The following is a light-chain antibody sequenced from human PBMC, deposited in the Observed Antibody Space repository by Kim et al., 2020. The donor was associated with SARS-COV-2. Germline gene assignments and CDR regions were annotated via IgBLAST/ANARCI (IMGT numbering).Light chain of an antibody. CDR2: RNN. V-gene: IGLV1-47*01. J-gene: IGLJ2*01. CDR3: AAWDDSLSGPV. CDR1: TSNLGTNY. Sequence: GQRVTISSSGSTSNLGTNYVAWYQHHPGTAPKLLIYRNNQRPSGVPDRFSGSKSGTSASLAISGLRSDDEADYYCAAWDDSLSGPVFGGGTQLTVL.